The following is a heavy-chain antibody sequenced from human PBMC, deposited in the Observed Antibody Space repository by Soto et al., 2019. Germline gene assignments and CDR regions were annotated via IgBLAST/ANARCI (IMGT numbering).Heavy chain of an antibody. CDR2: IKQDGSEK. CDR3: AREKGGAYSGSYYVGYFDY. V-gene: IGHV3-7*03. Sequence: PGGSLRLSCAASGFTFSSYWMSWVRQAPGKGLEWVANIKQDGSEKYYVDSVKGRFTISRDNAKNSLYLQMNSLRAEDTAVYYCAREKGGAYSGSYYVGYFDYWGQGTLVTVSS. J-gene: IGHJ4*02. D-gene: IGHD1-26*01. CDR1: GFTFSSYW.